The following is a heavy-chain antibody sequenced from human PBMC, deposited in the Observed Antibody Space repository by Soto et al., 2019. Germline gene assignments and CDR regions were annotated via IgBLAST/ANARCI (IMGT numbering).Heavy chain of an antibody. CDR1: GYTFTSYY. J-gene: IGHJ6*02. CDR2: INPSGGST. Sequence: ASVTVSCTASGYTFTSYYMHWVRQAPGQGLEWMGIINPSGGSTSYAQKFQGRVTMTRDTSTSTVYMELSSLRAEDTAVYYCASAAREYYYYGMDVWGQGTTVTVSS. V-gene: IGHV1-46*03. CDR3: ASAAREYYYYGMDV.